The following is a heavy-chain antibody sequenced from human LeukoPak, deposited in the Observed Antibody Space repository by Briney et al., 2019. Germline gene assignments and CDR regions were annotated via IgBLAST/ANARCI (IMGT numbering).Heavy chain of an antibody. J-gene: IGHJ3*02. CDR2: IFSSGTT. D-gene: IGHD2-2*01. V-gene: IGHV4-31*03. Sequence: SETLSLTCTVSGGSIAGKNNFGSWIGKPPKKAWEGLGNIFSSGTTYYIPSLKSRVTISVDTSKTQFSLKLNSVIAADTAVYYCAREVNEPASADAFDIWGQGTMVTVSS. CDR1: GGSIAGKNNF. CDR3: AREVNEPASADAFDI.